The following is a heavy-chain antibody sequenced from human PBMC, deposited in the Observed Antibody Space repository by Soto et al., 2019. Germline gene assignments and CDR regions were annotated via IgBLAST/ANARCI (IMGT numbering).Heavy chain of an antibody. D-gene: IGHD3-16*01. Sequence: QVQLAQSANEVKKPGASVRVSCKAAGYTFIRYGIAWVRQAPGQGLEWMGWISPYNDYTVYAQKFQGRVSMTADTSTRTVYMNLRGLKSDDTAVYYCARGGYYDNYWGKLSHYGLDVWGKGTSVSVSS. CDR2: ISPYNDYT. CDR3: ARGGYYDNYWGKLSHYGLDV. J-gene: IGHJ6*04. CDR1: GYTFIRYG. V-gene: IGHV1-18*01.